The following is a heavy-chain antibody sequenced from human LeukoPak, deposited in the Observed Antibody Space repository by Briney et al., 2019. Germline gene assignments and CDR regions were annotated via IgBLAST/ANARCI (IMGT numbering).Heavy chain of an antibody. CDR2: IDPSDSYT. CDR1: GYSFTSYW. J-gene: IGHJ3*02. CDR3: ARQRSSWYHRNDAFDI. Sequence: GESLMISCKGSGYSFTSYWISWVRQMPGKGLEWMGRIDPSDSYTNYSPSFQGHVTISADKSISTAYLQWSSLKASDTAMYYCARQRSSWYHRNDAFDIWGQGTMVTVSS. V-gene: IGHV5-10-1*01. D-gene: IGHD6-13*01.